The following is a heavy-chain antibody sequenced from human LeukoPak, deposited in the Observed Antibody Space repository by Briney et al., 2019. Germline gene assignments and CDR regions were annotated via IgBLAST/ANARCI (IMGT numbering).Heavy chain of an antibody. D-gene: IGHD3-10*01. V-gene: IGHV4-39*01. CDR1: GGSISSSSYY. CDR3: ARTYYGSGTYHFQH. J-gene: IGHJ1*01. CDR2: IYYSGST. Sequence: PSETLSLTCTVSGGSISSSSYYWGWIRQPPGKGLEWIGSIYYSGSTYYNPSLKSRVTISIDTSKNQFSLKLSSVTAADTAVYYCARTYYGSGTYHFQHWGQGTLVTVSS.